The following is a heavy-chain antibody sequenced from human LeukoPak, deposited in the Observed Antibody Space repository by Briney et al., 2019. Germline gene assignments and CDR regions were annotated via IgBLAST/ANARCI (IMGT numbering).Heavy chain of an antibody. CDR1: GGSISSYY. D-gene: IGHD5-12*01. J-gene: IGHJ4*02. V-gene: IGHV4-59*01. CDR3: ARPSGYDKYYFDY. CDR2: IHYSGST. Sequence: SETLSLTCTVSGGSISSYYWSWIRQPPGKGLEWIGYIHYSGSTNYNPSLKSRVTISVDTSKNQFSLKLSSVTAADTAVYYCARPSGYDKYYFDYWGQGTLVTVSS.